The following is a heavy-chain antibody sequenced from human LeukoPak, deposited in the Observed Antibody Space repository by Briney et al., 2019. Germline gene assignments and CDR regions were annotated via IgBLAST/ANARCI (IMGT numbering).Heavy chain of an antibody. CDR2: ISGSGGST. V-gene: IGHV3-23*01. CDR3: AKGDDEMATISAFDI. Sequence: GGSLRLSCAASGFTFSNYAMSWVRQAPGKGLEWVSVISGSGGSTYYGDSVKGRFTISRDNPKNTLYLQMNSLRAEDTAVYYCAKGDDEMATISAFDIWGQGTMVTVSS. D-gene: IGHD5-24*01. J-gene: IGHJ3*02. CDR1: GFTFSNYA.